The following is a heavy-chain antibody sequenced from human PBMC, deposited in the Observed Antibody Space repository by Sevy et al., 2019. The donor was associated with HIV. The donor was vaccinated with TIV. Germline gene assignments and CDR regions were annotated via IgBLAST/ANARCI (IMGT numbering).Heavy chain of an antibody. CDR3: ARRRGSSAWVDY. Sequence: GESLKISCKGSGYSFSTYWIAWVRQMPGKGLEWMGIIYPGHSDTRYSPSFQGQVTISADKSISTAYLQWSSLKASDSAMYYCARRRGSSAWVDYWGQGTLVTVSS. J-gene: IGHJ4*02. CDR1: GYSFSTYW. V-gene: IGHV5-51*01. D-gene: IGHD6-6*01. CDR2: IYPGHSDT.